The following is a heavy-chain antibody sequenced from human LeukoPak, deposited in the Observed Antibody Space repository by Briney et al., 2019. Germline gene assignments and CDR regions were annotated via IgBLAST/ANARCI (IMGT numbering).Heavy chain of an antibody. J-gene: IGHJ3*02. V-gene: IGHV4-34*01. D-gene: IGHD1-26*01. Sequence: SETLSLTCAAYGGSFSGYYWSWIRQPPGKGLEWIGEINHSGSTNYNPSLKSRVTISVDTSKNQFSLKLSSVTAADTAVYYCAREVGATGAFDIWGQGTMVTVSS. CDR1: GGSFSGYY. CDR2: INHSGST. CDR3: AREVGATGAFDI.